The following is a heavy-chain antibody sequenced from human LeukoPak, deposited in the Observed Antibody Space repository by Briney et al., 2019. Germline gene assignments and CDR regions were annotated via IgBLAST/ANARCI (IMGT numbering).Heavy chain of an antibody. Sequence: GGSLRLSCAASGFTFSSYAMHWVRQAPGKGLEWVAVISYDGSNKYYADSVKGRFTISRDNSKNTLYLQMNSLRAEDTAVYYCAREGIVGATTGVGYFDYWGQGTLVTVSS. CDR3: AREGIVGATTGVGYFDY. D-gene: IGHD1-26*01. CDR2: ISYDGSNK. CDR1: GFTFSSYA. J-gene: IGHJ4*02. V-gene: IGHV3-30-3*01.